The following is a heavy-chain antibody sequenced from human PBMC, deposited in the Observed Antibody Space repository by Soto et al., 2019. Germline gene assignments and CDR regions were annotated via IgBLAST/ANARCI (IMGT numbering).Heavy chain of an antibody. CDR2: ISGSGGST. J-gene: IGHJ5*02. V-gene: IGHV3-23*01. CDR1: GFTFSSYA. Sequence: EVQLLESGGGLVQPGGSLRLSCAASGFTFSSYAMSWVRQAPGKGLEWVSAISGSGGSTYYADSVKGRFTISRDNSKNTLYLQMNSLRAEDTAVYYCAKGVLSIAAAGSDTSNWFDPWGQGTLVTVSS. D-gene: IGHD6-13*01. CDR3: AKGVLSIAAAGSDTSNWFDP.